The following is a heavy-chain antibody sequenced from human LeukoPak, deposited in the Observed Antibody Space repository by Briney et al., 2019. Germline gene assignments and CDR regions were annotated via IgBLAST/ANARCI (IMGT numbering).Heavy chain of an antibody. J-gene: IGHJ4*02. D-gene: IGHD3-10*01. Sequence: SETLSLTCTVSGGSISSYYWSWIRQPAGKGLEWIGRIYTSGSTNYNPSLKSRVTMSVDTSKNQFSLKLSSVTAADTAVYYCARGAYGSGSHLSFDYWGQGTLVTVSS. CDR3: ARGAYGSGSHLSFDY. CDR2: IYTSGST. V-gene: IGHV4-4*07. CDR1: GGSISSYY.